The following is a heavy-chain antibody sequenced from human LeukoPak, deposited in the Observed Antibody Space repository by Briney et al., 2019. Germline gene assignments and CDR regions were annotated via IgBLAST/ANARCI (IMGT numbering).Heavy chain of an antibody. CDR2: IIPIFGTA. Sequence: SVKVSCKASGGTFSSYAISWVRQAPGQGLEWMGGIIPIFGTANYAQKFQGRVTITTGESTSTAYMELSSLRSEDTAVYYCARWGDYYYDSSGYSGWGQGTLVTVSS. D-gene: IGHD3-22*01. CDR3: ARWGDYYYDSSGYSG. CDR1: GGTFSSYA. V-gene: IGHV1-69*05. J-gene: IGHJ4*02.